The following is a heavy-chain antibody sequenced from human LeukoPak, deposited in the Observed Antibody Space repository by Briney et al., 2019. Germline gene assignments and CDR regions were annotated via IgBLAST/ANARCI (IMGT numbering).Heavy chain of an antibody. CDR1: SYSIRSDYY. V-gene: IGHV4-38-2*02. Sequence: SETLSLTCTVSSYSIRSDYYWGWIRQTPGKGLEWIASINHSGITYYYPSLKSRVTISVDTSKNQFSLKLTSVTAADTAVYYCAAQGGGWYQSFDYWGQGTLVTVSS. CDR3: AAQGGGWYQSFDY. CDR2: INHSGIT. J-gene: IGHJ4*02. D-gene: IGHD6-19*01.